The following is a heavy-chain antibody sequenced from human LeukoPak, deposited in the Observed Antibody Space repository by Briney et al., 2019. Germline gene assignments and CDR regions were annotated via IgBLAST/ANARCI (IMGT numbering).Heavy chain of an antibody. V-gene: IGHV4-59*01. CDR2: IYYSGST. Sequence: PSETLSLTCTVSGGSISSYYWSWIRQPPGKGLEWIGYIYYSGSTNYNPSLKSRVTISVDTSKNQFSLKLSPVTAADTAVYYCARGGWYKNWFDPWGQGTLVTVSS. D-gene: IGHD6-19*01. J-gene: IGHJ5*02. CDR1: GGSISSYY. CDR3: ARGGWYKNWFDP.